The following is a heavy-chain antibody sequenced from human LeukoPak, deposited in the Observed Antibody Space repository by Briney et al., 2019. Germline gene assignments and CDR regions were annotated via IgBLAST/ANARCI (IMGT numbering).Heavy chain of an antibody. Sequence: GRSLRLSCAASGLTFSSYGMHWVRQAPGKGPEWLAVIWNDGRNKHYADSVKGRFTISRDNSKNTLYLKMNSLRAEDTAVYYCAQDRVAIYSQGGNWFDPWGQGTLVTVSS. V-gene: IGHV3-33*06. CDR3: AQDRVAIYSQGGNWFDP. D-gene: IGHD2-2*02. J-gene: IGHJ5*02. CDR2: IWNDGRNK. CDR1: GLTFSSYG.